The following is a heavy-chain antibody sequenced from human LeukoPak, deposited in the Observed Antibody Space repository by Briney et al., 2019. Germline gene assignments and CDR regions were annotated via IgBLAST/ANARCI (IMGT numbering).Heavy chain of an antibody. V-gene: IGHV3-23*01. CDR3: AKDGYGIVVVPAARNAFDI. CDR2: ISGSGGST. Sequence: GGSLRLSCAASGFTFSSYAMSWVRQAPGKGLEWVSAISGSGGSTYYADSVKGRFTISRDNSKNTLYPQMNSLRAEDTAVYYCAKDGYGIVVVPAARNAFDIWGQGTMVTVSS. D-gene: IGHD2-2*01. J-gene: IGHJ3*02. CDR1: GFTFSSYA.